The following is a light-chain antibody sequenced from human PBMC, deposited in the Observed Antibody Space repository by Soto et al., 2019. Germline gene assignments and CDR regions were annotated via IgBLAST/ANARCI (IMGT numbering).Light chain of an antibody. Sequence: EIVLTQSPATLSLSPGERATLSCRASQSVSGYLAWYQQKPGQAPRLLIYGASTRATGIPARFSGSGSGTEFTLTISSLQSEDFAVYYCQQYNNWPPVTFGQGTKVEIK. CDR2: GAS. J-gene: IGKJ1*01. CDR3: QQYNNWPPVT. V-gene: IGKV3-15*01. CDR1: QSVSGY.